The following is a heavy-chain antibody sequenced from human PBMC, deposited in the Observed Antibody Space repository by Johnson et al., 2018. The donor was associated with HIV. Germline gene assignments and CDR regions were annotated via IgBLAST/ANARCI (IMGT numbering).Heavy chain of an antibody. Sequence: VQLVESGGGLVQPGGSLRLSCAASGFTFSSYWMSWVRQAPGKGLEWVANIKQDGSEKYYVDSVRGRFTISRDNAKNSLYLQMNSLRAEDTAVYYCARPIARGASDIWGQGTMVIVSS. CDR1: GFTFSSYW. D-gene: IGHD3-10*01. CDR2: IKQDGSEK. CDR3: ARPIARGASDI. V-gene: IGHV3-7*05. J-gene: IGHJ3*02.